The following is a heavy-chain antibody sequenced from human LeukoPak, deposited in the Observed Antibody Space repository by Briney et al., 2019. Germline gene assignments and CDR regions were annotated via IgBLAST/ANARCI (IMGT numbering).Heavy chain of an antibody. CDR3: AKEAGTGWFDP. CDR2: ISYDGSNK. Sequence: GGSLRLSCAASGFTFSSYAMHWVRQAPGKGLEWVAVISYDGSNKYYADSVKGRFTISRDNSKNTLYLQMNSLRAEDTAVYYCAKEAGTGWFDPWGQGTLVTVSS. D-gene: IGHD6-13*01. V-gene: IGHV3-30*14. J-gene: IGHJ5*02. CDR1: GFTFSSYA.